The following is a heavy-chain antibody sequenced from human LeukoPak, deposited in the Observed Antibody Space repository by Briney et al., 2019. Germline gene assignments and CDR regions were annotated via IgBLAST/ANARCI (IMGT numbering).Heavy chain of an antibody. Sequence: GASVKVSCKASGGTFSSYAISWVRQAPGQGLEWMGWISADNGNTNHAQKFQGRVTITADESTSTAYMELSSLRSEDTAVYYCARGPSSGAFDIWGQGTMVTVSS. CDR2: ISADNGNT. CDR1: GGTFSSYA. J-gene: IGHJ3*02. V-gene: IGHV1-69*01. CDR3: ARGPSSGAFDI.